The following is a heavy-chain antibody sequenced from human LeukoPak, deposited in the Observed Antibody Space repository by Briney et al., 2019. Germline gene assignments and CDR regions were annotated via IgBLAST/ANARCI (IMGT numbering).Heavy chain of an antibody. D-gene: IGHD3-3*01. Sequence: SQTLSLTCTVSGGSISSGGYCWSWIRQPPGKGLEWIGDIFHSGSTYYNPSLESRVTISVDRSKNQFSLKLSSVTAADTAVYYCARDESGYYSWGQGTLVTVSS. CDR3: ARDESGYYS. CDR1: GGSISSGGYC. J-gene: IGHJ5*02. V-gene: IGHV4-30-2*01. CDR2: IFHSGST.